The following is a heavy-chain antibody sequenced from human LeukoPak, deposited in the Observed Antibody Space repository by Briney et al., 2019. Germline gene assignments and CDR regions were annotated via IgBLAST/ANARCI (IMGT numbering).Heavy chain of an antibody. Sequence: GRSLRLSCAASGFTFSSHAMHWVRQAPGKGLEWVALISYDGSQKNFADSVKGRFTTSRDNSKFTMYLEMNSLRAEDTAVYFCARDKDGWGIHDLWGQGTLVTVSS. J-gene: IGHJ5*02. CDR3: ARDKDGWGIHDL. V-gene: IGHV3-30*04. D-gene: IGHD3-16*01. CDR2: ISYDGSQK. CDR1: GFTFSSHA.